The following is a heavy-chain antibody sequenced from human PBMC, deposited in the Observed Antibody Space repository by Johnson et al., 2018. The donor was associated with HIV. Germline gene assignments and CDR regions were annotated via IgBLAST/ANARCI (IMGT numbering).Heavy chain of an antibody. CDR1: GFTVSGDY. D-gene: IGHD4-23*01. CDR2: IYNDGTT. CDR3: AREQYGGNSNAGDGFDI. J-gene: IGHJ3*02. V-gene: IGHV3-66*01. Sequence: MLLVESGGGVVQPGRSLRLSCAASGFTVSGDYMSWVRQAPGKGLEWVSLIYNDGTTYYADSVKGRFTISRDSSKNTLHLQMNSLNAEDTAMYYCAREQYGGNSNAGDGFDIWGQGTMVTVSS.